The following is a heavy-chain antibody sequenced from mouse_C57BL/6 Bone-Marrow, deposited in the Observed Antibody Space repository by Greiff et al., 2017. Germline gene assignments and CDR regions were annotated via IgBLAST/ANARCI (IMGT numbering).Heavy chain of an antibody. CDR2: ISSGGSYT. CDR3: ARHEDYYSNYDYYAMDY. Sequence: VQLKESGGDLVKPGGSLKLSCAASGFTFSSYGMSWVRQTPDKRLEWVATISSGGSYTYYPASVKGRFTISRDNAKNTLYLQMSSLKSEDTAMYYCARHEDYYSNYDYYAMDYWGQGTSVTVSS. V-gene: IGHV5-6*01. J-gene: IGHJ4*01. CDR1: GFTFSSYG. D-gene: IGHD2-5*01.